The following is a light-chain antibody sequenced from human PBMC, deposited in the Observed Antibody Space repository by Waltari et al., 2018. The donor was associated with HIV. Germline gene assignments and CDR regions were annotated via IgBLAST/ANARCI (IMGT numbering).Light chain of an antibody. CDR2: DSS. CDR3: QQSTNWPPGVT. J-gene: IGKJ4*01. CDR1: QRVGTF. V-gene: IGKV3-11*01. Sequence: EIVLTQSPATLSLSPGERATLSCRASQRVGTFLAWYQHKPGQPPRLLIYDSSTRAAGIPVRFTGRGSGTDFTLTISSLEPEDCAIYYCQQSTNWPPGVTFGGGTRVEIK.